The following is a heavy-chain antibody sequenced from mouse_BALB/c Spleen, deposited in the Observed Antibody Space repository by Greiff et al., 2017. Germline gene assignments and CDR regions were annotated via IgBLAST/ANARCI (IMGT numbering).Heavy chain of an antibody. V-gene: IGHV14-3*02. Sequence: DVKLVESGAELVKPGASVKLSCTASGFNIKDTYMHWVKQRPEQGLEWIGRIDPANGNTKYDPKFQGKATITADTSSNTAYLQLSSLTSEDTAVYYCARGRMDYWGQGTSVTVSS. CDR2: IDPANGNT. CDR1: GFNIKDTY. J-gene: IGHJ4*01. CDR3: ARGRMDY.